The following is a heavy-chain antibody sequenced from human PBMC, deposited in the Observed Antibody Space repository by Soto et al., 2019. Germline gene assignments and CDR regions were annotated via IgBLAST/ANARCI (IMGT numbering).Heavy chain of an antibody. Sequence: QVQLVESGGGVVQPGRSLRLSCAASGFTFSSHSIQWVRQAPGKGLEWVAVISYDGSIKYYADSVKGRFTISRDNSKNTAYLQMNSLRAEDTAVFYCARERRTSGDLDYWGQGTLVIVS. J-gene: IGHJ4*02. CDR3: ARERRTSGDLDY. V-gene: IGHV3-30-3*01. CDR2: ISYDGSIK. CDR1: GFTFSSHS. D-gene: IGHD3-10*01.